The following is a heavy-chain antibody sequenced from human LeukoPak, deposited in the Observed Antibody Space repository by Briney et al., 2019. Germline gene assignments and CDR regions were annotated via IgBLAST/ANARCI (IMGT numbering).Heavy chain of an antibody. Sequence: ASVKVSCKASGYTFTSYDINWVRQATGQGLEWMGWMNPNSGNTGYAQKFRGRVTMTRNTSISTAYMELSSLRSEDMAVYYCARGPWEIVEEDYWGQGTLVTVSS. CDR3: ARGPWEIVEEDY. CDR1: GYTFTSYD. J-gene: IGHJ4*02. D-gene: IGHD5-12*01. V-gene: IGHV1-8*01. CDR2: MNPNSGNT.